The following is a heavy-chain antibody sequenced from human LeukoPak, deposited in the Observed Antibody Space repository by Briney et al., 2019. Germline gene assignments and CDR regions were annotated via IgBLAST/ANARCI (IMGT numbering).Heavy chain of an antibody. V-gene: IGHV3-23*01. CDR2: ISGSGGST. D-gene: IGHD5-18*01. CDR3: AKVPGGDTAMVTGY. Sequence: GGSLRLSCTASGFTFSSYAMSWVRQAPGKGLEWVSAISGSGGSTYYADSVKGRFTISRDNSKNTLYLQMNSLRAEDTAVYYCAKVPGGDTAMVTGYWGQGTLVTVSS. CDR1: GFTFSSYA. J-gene: IGHJ4*02.